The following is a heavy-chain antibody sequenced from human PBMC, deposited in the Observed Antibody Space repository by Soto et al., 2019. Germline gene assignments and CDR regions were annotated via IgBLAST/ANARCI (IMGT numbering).Heavy chain of an antibody. CDR3: ARGYHHGSHFGH. Sequence: XGSLRLAGEVSGLTFSRDDMNWVRQAPGKGLEWVAYIQDRGSPIYYGESVKGRFTISRDNAKNTLYLPMSSLTAEDTAVYYCARGYHHGSHFGHWGQGVLVTVSS. CDR1: GLTFSRDD. D-gene: IGHD2-15*01. J-gene: IGHJ4*02. V-gene: IGHV3-48*03. CDR2: IQDRGSPI.